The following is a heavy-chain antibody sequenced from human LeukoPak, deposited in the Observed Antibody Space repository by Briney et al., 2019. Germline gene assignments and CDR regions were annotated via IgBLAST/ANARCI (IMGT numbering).Heavy chain of an antibody. D-gene: IGHD3-22*01. CDR2: ISSSSVSR. CDR1: GFTFSIYG. Sequence: PGGSLRLSCAASGFTFSIYGMTWVRQASGKGLEWVSSISSSSVSRYYADSVKGRFTISRDNAKNSLYLQMNSLRAEDTAVYYCARRYYDNSGPLPFDIWGRGTMVTVSS. V-gene: IGHV3-21*01. J-gene: IGHJ3*02. CDR3: ARRYYDNSGPLPFDI.